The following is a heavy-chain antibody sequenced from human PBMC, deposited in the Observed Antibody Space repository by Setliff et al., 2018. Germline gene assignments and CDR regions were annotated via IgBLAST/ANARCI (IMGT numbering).Heavy chain of an antibody. Sequence: SETLSLTCTVSSGSISSDNYYWGWIRQPPGKGLEWIGTLSYNGNAYYTPSLKSRVTISIDTSKNQFSLKLSSVTAADTAVYYCARHTIAMSTIISYFDYWGQGTLVTV. CDR3: ARHTIAMSTIISYFDY. V-gene: IGHV4-39*01. D-gene: IGHD3-10*01. CDR1: SGSISSDNYY. J-gene: IGHJ4*02. CDR2: LSYNGNA.